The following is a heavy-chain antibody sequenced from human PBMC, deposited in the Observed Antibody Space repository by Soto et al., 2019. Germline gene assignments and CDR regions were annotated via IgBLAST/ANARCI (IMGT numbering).Heavy chain of an antibody. D-gene: IGHD2-21*01. J-gene: IGHJ4*02. Sequence: QLVESGGGLVQPGRSLRLSCVASGFRFDEYAIHWVRQAPGKGLEWVSGISWDSGIINYAGSVRGRFTVSRDNAKNSRYLHMTSLRSEDTAFYYCAKIVTRHSLVPVFDQWGQGALVSVSS. CDR2: ISWDSGII. V-gene: IGHV3-9*01. CDR1: GFRFDEYA. CDR3: AKIVTRHSLVPVFDQ.